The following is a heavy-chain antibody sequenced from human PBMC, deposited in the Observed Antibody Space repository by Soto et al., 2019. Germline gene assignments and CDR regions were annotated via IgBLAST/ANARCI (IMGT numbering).Heavy chain of an antibody. CDR3: ARGPPNTY. CDR1: AGFISSGGYS. J-gene: IGHJ4*02. CDR2: IYHSGST. D-gene: IGHD2-8*01. V-gene: IGHV4-30-2*01. Sequence: SETLSLTCAVPAGFISSGGYSWSWTRQPPGKGLEWIGYIYHSGSTYYNPSLKSRVTISVDRSKNQFSLKLSSVTAADTAVYYCARGPPNTYWGQGTLDTVSS.